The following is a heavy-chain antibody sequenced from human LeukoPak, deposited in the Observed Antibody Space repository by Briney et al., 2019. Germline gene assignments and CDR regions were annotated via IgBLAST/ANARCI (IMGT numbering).Heavy chain of an antibody. CDR3: ARVIAAAGTPWFDP. CDR1: GGSISSSNW. V-gene: IGHV4-4*02. J-gene: IGHJ5*02. D-gene: IGHD6-13*01. CDR2: IYHSGST. Sequence: SGTLSLTCAVSGGSISSSNWWGWVRQPPGKGLEWIGEIYHSGSTNYNPSLKSRVTIPVDKSKNQFSLKLSSVTAADTAVYYCARVIAAAGTPWFDPWGQGTLVTVSS.